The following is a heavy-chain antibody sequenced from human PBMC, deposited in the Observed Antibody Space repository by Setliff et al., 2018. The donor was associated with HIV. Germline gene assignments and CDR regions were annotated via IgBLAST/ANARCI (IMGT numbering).Heavy chain of an antibody. CDR3: AREDYYYYGMDV. V-gene: IGHV4-61*02. J-gene: IGHJ6*02. Sequence: PSETLSLTCAVSASSISSDYCWGWIRQPAGKGLEWIGRIYTSGSTNYNPSLKSRVTISVDTSKNQFSLKLSSVTAADTAVYYCAREDYYYYGMDVWGQGTKVTVSS. CDR1: ASSISSDY. CDR2: IYTSGST.